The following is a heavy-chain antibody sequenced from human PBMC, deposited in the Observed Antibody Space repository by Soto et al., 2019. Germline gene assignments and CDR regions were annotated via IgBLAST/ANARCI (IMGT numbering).Heavy chain of an antibody. J-gene: IGHJ5*02. V-gene: IGHV1-3*01. Sequence: QVQLVQSGAEVKKPGASVKVSCKASGYTFTSYAMHWVRQAPGQRLEWMGWINAGNGNTKYSQKFQGRVTITRDTSASTAYMELSSLRSEDTAVYYCARDLPVVAATGGWFDPWGQGTLVTVSS. CDR2: INAGNGNT. CDR1: GYTFTSYA. D-gene: IGHD2-15*01. CDR3: ARDLPVVAATGGWFDP.